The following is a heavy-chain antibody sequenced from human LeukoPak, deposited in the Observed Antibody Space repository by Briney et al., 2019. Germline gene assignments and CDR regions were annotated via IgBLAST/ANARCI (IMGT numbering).Heavy chain of an antibody. D-gene: IGHD6-19*01. V-gene: IGHV1-2*02. CDR3: ARRVSVAGSFYFDY. CDR2: INPNSGGT. Sequence: ASVNLSCKPSGYTFTLYYMHWVRQAPGHGLEWVGWINPNSGGTNYPQKFQGRVTMTRDTSISTAYMDLSRLRSDDTAVYYCARRVSVAGSFYFDYWGQGALVIVSS. J-gene: IGHJ4*02. CDR1: GYTFTLYY.